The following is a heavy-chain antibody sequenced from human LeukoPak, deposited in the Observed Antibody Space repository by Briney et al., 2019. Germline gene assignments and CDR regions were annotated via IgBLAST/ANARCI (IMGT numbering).Heavy chain of an antibody. Sequence: PSETLSLTCAVYGGSFSGYYWSWIRQPPGKGLEWIGEINHSGSTNYNPSLKGRVTISVDTSKNQFSLKLSSVTAADTAVYYCARDRDYGGNFDYWGQGTLVTVSS. D-gene: IGHD4-23*01. J-gene: IGHJ4*02. CDR3: ARDRDYGGNFDY. CDR2: INHSGST. V-gene: IGHV4-34*01. CDR1: GGSFSGYY.